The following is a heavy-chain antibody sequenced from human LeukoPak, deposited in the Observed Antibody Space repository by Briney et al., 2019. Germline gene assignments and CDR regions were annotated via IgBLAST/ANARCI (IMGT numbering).Heavy chain of an antibody. J-gene: IGHJ4*02. CDR3: AKNSGSTAL. CDR1: GFTFSDHY. CDR2: ISYDGSNK. D-gene: IGHD1-26*01. Sequence: GGSLRPSCAASGFTFSDHYMHWVRQAPGKGLEWVSVISYDGSNKYYADSVKGRFTISRDNSKNTLYLQMNSLRAEDTAMYYCAKNSGSTALWGQGTLVTVSS. V-gene: IGHV3-30*18.